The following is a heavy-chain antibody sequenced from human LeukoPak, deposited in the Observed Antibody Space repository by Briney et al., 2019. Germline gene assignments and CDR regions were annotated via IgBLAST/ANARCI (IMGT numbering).Heavy chain of an antibody. D-gene: IGHD6-13*01. V-gene: IGHV3-48*02. Sequence: GGSLRLSCEASGFTFSSYSMSWVRQAPGKGLDWLSYISSSSATIYYADSVKGRFTISRDNAKKSLYLQMNSLRDEDTAVYYCARGLPAAGTGYFDLWGRGTLVTVSS. J-gene: IGHJ2*01. CDR1: GFTFSSYS. CDR2: ISSSSATI. CDR3: ARGLPAAGTGYFDL.